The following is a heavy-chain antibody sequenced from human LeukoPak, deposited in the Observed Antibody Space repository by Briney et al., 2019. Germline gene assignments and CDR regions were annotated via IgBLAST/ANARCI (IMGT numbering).Heavy chain of an antibody. V-gene: IGHV3-21*01. CDR1: GFTFSTYT. D-gene: IGHD5-24*01. Sequence: GGSLRLSCVASGFTFSTYTMNWVRQAPGEGLEWVSSISSSSSYIYYADSVKGRFTISRDNSKKSLYLQMNSLRAEDTAVYYCAKSRDAYNWYYFHYWGQGTLVTVSS. J-gene: IGHJ4*02. CDR3: AKSRDAYNWYYFHY. CDR2: ISSSSSYI.